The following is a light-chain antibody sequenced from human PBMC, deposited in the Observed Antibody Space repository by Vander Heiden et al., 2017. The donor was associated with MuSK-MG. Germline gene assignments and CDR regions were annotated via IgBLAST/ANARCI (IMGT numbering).Light chain of an antibody. CDR2: EVT. Sequence: QSALTQPPSASGSPGQSVTISCTGTSNDVGGYNYVSWYQQHPGTAPKLMIYEVTKRPSGVPDRFSGSKFGNTASLTVSGLQVEDEADDYCCSYAGSNNLCFGGGTKLTVL. V-gene: IGLV2-8*01. CDR1: SNDVGGYNY. CDR3: CSYAGSNNLC. J-gene: IGLJ2*01.